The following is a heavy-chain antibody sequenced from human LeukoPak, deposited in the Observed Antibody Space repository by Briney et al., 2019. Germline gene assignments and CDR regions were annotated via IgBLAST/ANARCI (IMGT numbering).Heavy chain of an antibody. Sequence: PSETLSLTCAVYGESFSDYYWSWIRQPPGKGLEWIGEINHSGSTNYNPSLKSRVTISVDTSKNQFSLKLSSVTAADTAVYYCARTQQLVLTFDYWGQGTLVTVSS. J-gene: IGHJ4*02. CDR1: GESFSDYY. V-gene: IGHV4-34*01. CDR3: ARTQQLVLTFDY. D-gene: IGHD6-13*01. CDR2: INHSGST.